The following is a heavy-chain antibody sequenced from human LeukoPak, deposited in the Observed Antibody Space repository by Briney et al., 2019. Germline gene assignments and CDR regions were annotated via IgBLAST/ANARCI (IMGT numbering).Heavy chain of an antibody. D-gene: IGHD3-10*02. J-gene: IGHJ5*02. Sequence: ASVKVSCKASGYTFTGYYMHWVRQAPGQGLEWMGWINPNSGGTNYAQKFQGRVTMTSDTSISTAYMELSRLRSDDTAVYYCARGRKPFSGTAIYSGNWFDPWGQGTLVTVSS. CDR3: ARGRKPFSGTAIYSGNWFDP. CDR2: INPNSGGT. V-gene: IGHV1-2*02. CDR1: GYTFTGYY.